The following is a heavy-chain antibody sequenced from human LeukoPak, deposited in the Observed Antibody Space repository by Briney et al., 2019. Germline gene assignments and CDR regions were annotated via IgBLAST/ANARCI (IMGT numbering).Heavy chain of an antibody. J-gene: IGHJ4*02. CDR1: GGSFSGYY. CDR2: INHSGNT. V-gene: IGHV4-34*01. Sequence: SETLSLTCAVYGGSFSGYYWSWIRQPPGKGLEWIGEINHSGNTNYNPSLNSRATILVDTSKNQFSLKLSSVTAADTAVYYCARRYPSGIAADGTMGGAGYFDYWGQGTLVTVSS. D-gene: IGHD6-13*01. CDR3: ARRYPSGIAADGTMGGAGYFDY.